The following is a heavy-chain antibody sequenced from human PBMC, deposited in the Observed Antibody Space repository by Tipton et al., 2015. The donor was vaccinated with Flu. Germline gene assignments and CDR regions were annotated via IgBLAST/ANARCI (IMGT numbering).Heavy chain of an antibody. D-gene: IGHD6-13*01. CDR1: GYSISSGFY. Sequence: TLSLTCAVSGYSISSGFYWGWIRQPPGKGLEWIGSIYHSGSTYFNPSLESRVTMSVDTSKNQFSLKVSSVTAADTAVYYCGRGEQQLGIVGYWGQGTLVTVSS. CDR3: GRGEQQLGIVGY. CDR2: IYHSGST. J-gene: IGHJ4*02. V-gene: IGHV4-38-2*01.